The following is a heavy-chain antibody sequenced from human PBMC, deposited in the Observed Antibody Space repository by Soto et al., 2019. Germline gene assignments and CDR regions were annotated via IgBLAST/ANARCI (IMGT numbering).Heavy chain of an antibody. J-gene: IGHJ4*02. V-gene: IGHV3-30*18. D-gene: IGHD6-19*01. CDR2: TSHDGKDK. CDR1: GFTFSDYG. Sequence: QVQLVESGGGVVQPGRSLTLTCAASGFTFSDYGMHWVRQAPGQGLEWVAVTSHDGKDKYYADSVKGRFTISRDNFRNTLDLQMNSLRAEDSAVYYCTKDRSSGWYGGPATWGQGALVTVSS. CDR3: TKDRSSGWYGGPAT.